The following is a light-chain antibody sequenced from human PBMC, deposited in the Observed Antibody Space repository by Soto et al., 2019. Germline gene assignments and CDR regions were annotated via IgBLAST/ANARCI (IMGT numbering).Light chain of an antibody. J-gene: IGLJ1*01. Sequence: QSALTQPASVSGSPGQSITISCTGTSSDVGGYNYVSWYQQHPGKAPKLMIYDVSNRPSGVSNRFSGSKSGTTASLTISGLQAEDEDDYYCSSYTSSSTRVFGTGTKLTVL. V-gene: IGLV2-14*01. CDR2: DVS. CDR3: SSYTSSSTRV. CDR1: SSDVGGYNY.